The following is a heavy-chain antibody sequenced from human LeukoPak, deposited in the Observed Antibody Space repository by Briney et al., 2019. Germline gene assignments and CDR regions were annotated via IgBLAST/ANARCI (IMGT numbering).Heavy chain of an antibody. D-gene: IGHD2-21*02. J-gene: IGHJ3*02. V-gene: IGHV1-69*01. CDR3: ARPPYCGGDCYSAVDAFDI. CDR1: GGTFSSYA. Sequence: GSSVKVSCRASGGTFSSYAISWVRQAPGQGLERMGGIIPIFGTANYAQKFQGRVTITADESTSTAYMELSSLRSEDTAVYYCARPPYCGGDCYSAVDAFDIWGQGTMVTVSS. CDR2: IIPIFGTA.